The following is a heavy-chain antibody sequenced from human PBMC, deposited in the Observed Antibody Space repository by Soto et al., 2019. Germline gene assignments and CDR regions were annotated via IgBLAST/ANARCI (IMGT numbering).Heavy chain of an antibody. D-gene: IGHD3-10*01. CDR2: IIPIAAIA. Sequence: SVKVSCKASVGTFSRYTINWLLQAPGQGLEWMGRIIPIAAIANYTQKFQGRVTITVDKSSTTAYMELSSLRSDDTAVYYCVRGSTIVRGVPSCFEPWGQGTLVTVSP. CDR3: VRGSTIVRGVPSCFEP. J-gene: IGHJ5*02. V-gene: IGHV1-69*02. CDR1: VGTFSRYT.